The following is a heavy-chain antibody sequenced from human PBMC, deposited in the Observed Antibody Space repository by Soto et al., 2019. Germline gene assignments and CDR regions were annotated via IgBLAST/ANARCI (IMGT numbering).Heavy chain of an antibody. D-gene: IGHD3-9*01. Sequence: GGSLRLSCAASGFTFSSYAMSWVRQAPGKGLEWVSAISGSGGSTYYADSVKGRFTISRDKSKNTLYLQMNSLRAEDTAVYYCAKKVGASDILTGYFDYWGQGTLVTVSS. CDR3: AKKVGASDILTGYFDY. CDR1: GFTFSSYA. CDR2: ISGSGGST. J-gene: IGHJ4*02. V-gene: IGHV3-23*01.